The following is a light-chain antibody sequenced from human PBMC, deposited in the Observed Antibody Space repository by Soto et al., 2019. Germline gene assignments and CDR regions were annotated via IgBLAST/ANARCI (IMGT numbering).Light chain of an antibody. V-gene: IGKV3-20*01. CDR1: QSVYKNF. Sequence: EIVLTQSPGTLSLSPGERATLSCRASQSVYKNFLAWYQQKPGQAPRLLINGASNRATGIPDRFSGGGSGTDFFLTIDRLEPEDFAVYFCQQSGSSPPTFGGGTKVAIK. CDR2: GAS. CDR3: QQSGSSPPT. J-gene: IGKJ4*01.